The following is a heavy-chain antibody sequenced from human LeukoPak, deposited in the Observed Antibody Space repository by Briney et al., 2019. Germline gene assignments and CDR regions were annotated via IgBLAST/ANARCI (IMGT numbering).Heavy chain of an antibody. D-gene: IGHD5-24*01. CDR3: ARGDGYNLDY. Sequence: PSETLSLTCTVSGGSISSSIYYWGWIRQPPGKGLEWIGSISYSGNTYYNPSLQSRVTISVDTSKNQFSLKLSSVTAADTAVYYCARGDGYNLDYWGQGTLVTVSS. V-gene: IGHV4-39*01. CDR2: ISYSGNT. CDR1: GGSISSSIYY. J-gene: IGHJ4*02.